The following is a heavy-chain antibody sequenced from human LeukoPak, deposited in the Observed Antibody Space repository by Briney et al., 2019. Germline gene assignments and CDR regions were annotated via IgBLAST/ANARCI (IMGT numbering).Heavy chain of an antibody. J-gene: IGHJ3*02. D-gene: IGHD3-22*01. V-gene: IGHV3-23*01. CDR2: ISGSGIST. Sequence: GGSLRPSCAAAGFTFSDYGMNWVRQAPGKGLEWVSGISGSGISTYYADSVKGRFTISRDNSKNTLYLQTNSLRVEDTAVYYCAKSWNYYDSSGDDALDIWGQGTMVTVSS. CDR3: AKSWNYYDSSGDDALDI. CDR1: GFTFSDYG.